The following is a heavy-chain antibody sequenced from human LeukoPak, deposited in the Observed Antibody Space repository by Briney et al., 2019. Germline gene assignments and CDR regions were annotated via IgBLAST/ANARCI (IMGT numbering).Heavy chain of an antibody. D-gene: IGHD4-17*01. Sequence: GCLRLSCAASGFTFRSYSMNSVREAPRKGLWWVSSISYSSNYIYYIHSAKGRFIISRDNAKNSRYLQLNSLRAEDTAVYYCARDPYNGYYGDDYYYYMDVGGKGTTVTVSS. V-gene: IGHV3-21*01. CDR2: ISYSSNYI. CDR1: GFTFRSYS. J-gene: IGHJ6*03. CDR3: ARDPYNGYYGDDYYYYMDV.